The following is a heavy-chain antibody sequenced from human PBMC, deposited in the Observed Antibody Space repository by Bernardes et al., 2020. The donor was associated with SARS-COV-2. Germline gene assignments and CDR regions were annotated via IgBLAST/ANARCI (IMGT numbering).Heavy chain of an antibody. Sequence: SETLSLTCTVSGGPIGSHYWSWIRQSPGKGLEWIGTVYFTGNTTHNPSLRSRAIIEIDTSKSQFSLRLNSVTAADAAVYYCARDVFLGSSWDQSYYGMDVWGQGTTVTVAS. J-gene: IGHJ6*02. V-gene: IGHV4-59*11. D-gene: IGHD6-13*01. CDR2: VYFTGNT. CDR1: GGPIGSHY. CDR3: ARDVFLGSSWDQSYYGMDV.